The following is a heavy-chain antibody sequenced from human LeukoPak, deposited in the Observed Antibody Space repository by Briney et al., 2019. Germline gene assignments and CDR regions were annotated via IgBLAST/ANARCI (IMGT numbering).Heavy chain of an antibody. D-gene: IGHD6-13*01. CDR1: GGSISSSSYY. CDR2: IYYSGST. J-gene: IGHJ6*02. CDR3: ARLSSQQPPFFHYYYGMDV. V-gene: IGHV4-61*05. Sequence: SETLSLTCTVSGGSISSSSYYWSWIRQPPGKGLEWIGYIYYSGSTNYNPSLKSRVTISVDTSKNQFSLKLSSVTAADTAVYYCARLSSQQPPFFHYYYGMDVWGQGTTVTVSS.